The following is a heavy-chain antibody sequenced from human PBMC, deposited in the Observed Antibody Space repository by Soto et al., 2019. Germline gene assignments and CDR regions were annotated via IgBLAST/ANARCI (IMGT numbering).Heavy chain of an antibody. CDR2: TYYRSKWYN. Sequence: SQTLSLTCVISGDSVSSNSATWNWIRQSPSRGLEWLGRTYYRSKWYNDYAVSVKSRITINPDTSKKQFSLQLNSVTPEDTAVYHCARQQWLVLGHFDYWGQGTLVTVSS. D-gene: IGHD6-19*01. CDR3: ARQQWLVLGHFDY. CDR1: GDSVSSNSAT. J-gene: IGHJ4*02. V-gene: IGHV6-1*01.